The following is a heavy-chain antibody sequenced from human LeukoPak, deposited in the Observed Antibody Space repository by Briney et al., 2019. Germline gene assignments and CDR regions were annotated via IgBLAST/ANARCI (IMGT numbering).Heavy chain of an antibody. Sequence: GASVKVSCKASGYTFTGYYMHWVRQAPGQGLEWMGWINPNSGGTNYAQKFQGRVTMTRDTSISTAYMELSRLRSDDTAVYYCARGGQIRGGYDWIVILYALSAGVSDYWGQGTLVTVSS. CDR1: GYTFTGYY. CDR2: INPNSGGT. D-gene: IGHD5-12*01. V-gene: IGHV1-2*02. J-gene: IGHJ4*02. CDR3: ARGGQIRGGYDWIVILYALSAGVSDY.